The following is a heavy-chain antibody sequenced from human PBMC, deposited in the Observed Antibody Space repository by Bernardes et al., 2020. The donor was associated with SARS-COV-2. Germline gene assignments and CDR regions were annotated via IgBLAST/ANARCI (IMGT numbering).Heavy chain of an antibody. V-gene: IGHV4-59*01. CDR3: ARAFSYSGGHYY. CDR2: FYYSGNT. J-gene: IGHJ4*02. D-gene: IGHD1-26*01. Sequence: SETLSLTCTVSGGSINIYYWSWIRQPPGRGLEWIGYFYYSGNTNYNPSLKSRVTISADMSKNQFSLKLNSVTAADTAVYYCARAFSYSGGHYYWGQGTLVTVSS. CDR1: GGSINIYY.